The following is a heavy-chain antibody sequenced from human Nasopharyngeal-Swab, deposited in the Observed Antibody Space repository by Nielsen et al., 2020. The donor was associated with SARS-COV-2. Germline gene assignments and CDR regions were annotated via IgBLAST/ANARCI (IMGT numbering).Heavy chain of an antibody. CDR3: AKPVYSSGWYYFDY. Sequence: GESLKISCAASGFTFSSYGMHWVRQAPGKGLEWVAVISYDGSNKYYADSVKGRFTISRDNSKNTLYLQMNSLRAEDTAVYYCAKPVYSSGWYYFDYWGQGTLVTVSS. D-gene: IGHD6-19*01. CDR2: ISYDGSNK. V-gene: IGHV3-30*18. J-gene: IGHJ4*02. CDR1: GFTFSSYG.